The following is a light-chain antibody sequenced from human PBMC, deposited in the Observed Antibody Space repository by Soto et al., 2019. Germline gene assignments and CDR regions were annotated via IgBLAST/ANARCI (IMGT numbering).Light chain of an antibody. V-gene: IGKV1-5*03. J-gene: IGKJ1*01. Sequence: DIQMTQSPSTLSLSVGDRVTITCRASQTISSWLAWYQQKPGKAPKLLIYNASTVNSGLPSRFSGSGSGTLSTLTISRVHPDDVATYYWQRCNSYSEAFGQGTKVELK. CDR2: NAS. CDR1: QTISSW. CDR3: QRCNSYSEA.